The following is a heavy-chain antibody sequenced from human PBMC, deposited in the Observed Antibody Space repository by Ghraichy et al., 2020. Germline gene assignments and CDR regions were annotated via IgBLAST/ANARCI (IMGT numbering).Heavy chain of an antibody. D-gene: IGHD3-10*02. CDR1: GFTFSSYA. J-gene: IGHJ6*02. V-gene: IGHV3-23*01. CDR3: AKVFGPDYYYYGMDV. CDR2: ISGSGGST. Sequence: LSLTCAASGFTFSSYAMTWVRQAPGKGLEWVSAISGSGGSTYYADSVKGRFTISRDNSKNTLYLQMNSLRAEDTAVYYCAKVFGPDYYYYGMDVWGQGTTVTVSS.